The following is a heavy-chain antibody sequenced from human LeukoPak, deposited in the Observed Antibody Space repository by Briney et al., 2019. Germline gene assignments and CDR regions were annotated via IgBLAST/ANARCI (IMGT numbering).Heavy chain of an antibody. CDR1: GGTFSSYA. J-gene: IGHJ4*02. Sequence: SVKVSCKASGGTFSSYAISWVRQAPGQGLEWMGGIIPIFGTANYAQKFQGRVTITADESTSTAYMELSSLRSEDTAVYYCARALRFGESFAGYWGQGTLVTVSS. CDR3: ARALRFGESFAGY. V-gene: IGHV1-69*13. CDR2: IIPIFGTA. D-gene: IGHD3-10*01.